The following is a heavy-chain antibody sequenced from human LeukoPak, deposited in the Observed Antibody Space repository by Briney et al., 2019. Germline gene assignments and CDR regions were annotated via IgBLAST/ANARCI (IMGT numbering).Heavy chain of an antibody. Sequence: GGSLRLSCAASGFTFSNAWMSWVRQAPGKGLEWVGRIKSKTDGGTTDYAAPVKGRFTISRDDSKNTLYLQMNRLKTEGTAVYFCTTDGVGDCYNPQSGYFQDWGQGNLVNVSS. CDR1: GFTFSNAW. D-gene: IGHD5-24*01. CDR3: TTDGVGDCYNPQSGYFQD. V-gene: IGHV3-15*01. J-gene: IGHJ1*01. CDR2: IKSKTDGGTT.